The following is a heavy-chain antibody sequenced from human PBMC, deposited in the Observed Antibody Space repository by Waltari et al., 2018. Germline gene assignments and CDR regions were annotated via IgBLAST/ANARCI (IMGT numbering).Heavy chain of an antibody. D-gene: IGHD6-13*01. V-gene: IGHV1-58*02. CDR2: IVVGSGNT. Sequence: QMQLVQSGPEVQKPGTSVKVSCKASGFTFTSSAMQWVRQARGQRIEWIGWIVVGSGNTNYAQKFQERVTITRDMSTSTAYMELSSLRSEDTSVYYCAAGIAAAVAVDIWGQGTMVTVSS. CDR3: AAGIAAAVAVDI. CDR1: GFTFTSSA. J-gene: IGHJ3*02.